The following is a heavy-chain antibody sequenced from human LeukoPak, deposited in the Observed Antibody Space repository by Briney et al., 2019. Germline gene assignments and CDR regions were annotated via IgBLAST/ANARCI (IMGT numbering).Heavy chain of an antibody. Sequence: PGGSLRLSCAASGFTFSGAWMSWVRQAPGKGLEWVSRIMSRGDGGTADYAAPVKGRFTISRDDSKNTLYLQLNSLKTEDTAVYYCTTGIQSNDAFDIWGQGTMVTVSS. CDR3: TTGIQSNDAFDI. CDR1: GFTFSGAW. CDR2: IMSRGDGGTA. D-gene: IGHD5-18*01. V-gene: IGHV3-15*01. J-gene: IGHJ3*02.